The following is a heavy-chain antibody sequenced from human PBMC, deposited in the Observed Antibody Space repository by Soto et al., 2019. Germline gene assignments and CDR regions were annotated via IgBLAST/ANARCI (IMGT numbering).Heavy chain of an antibody. D-gene: IGHD2-2*01. J-gene: IGHJ4*02. CDR1: GFTFSDHY. V-gene: IGHV3-11*04. CDR2: MTRSGSSS. CDR3: VKVLARGVGVPRFYFDS. Sequence: PGGSLRLSCAASGFTFSDHYMSWIRQAPGKGLEWISYMTRSGSSSSYADSVKGRFTISRDNAKNSLYLHVNSLRAEDTAVYYCVKVLARGVGVPRFYFDSWGQGALVTVSS.